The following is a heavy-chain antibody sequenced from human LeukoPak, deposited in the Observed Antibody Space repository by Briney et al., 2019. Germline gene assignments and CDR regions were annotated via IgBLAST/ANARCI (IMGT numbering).Heavy chain of an antibody. J-gene: IGHJ4*02. Sequence: PGGSLRLSCAASGFIFSDYALHWVRQAPGKGLEWVAVISYDGSNKYCADSVKGRFTISRDNSKNTLHLQMNSLRAEDTAVYYCAKGGQWLAARRPYFFDYWGQGTLVTVSS. CDR1: GFIFSDYA. CDR3: AKGGQWLAARRPYFFDY. CDR2: ISYDGSNK. V-gene: IGHV3-30*04. D-gene: IGHD6-19*01.